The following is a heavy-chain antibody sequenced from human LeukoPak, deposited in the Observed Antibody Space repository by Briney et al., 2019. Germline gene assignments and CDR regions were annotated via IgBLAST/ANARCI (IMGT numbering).Heavy chain of an antibody. V-gene: IGHV4-4*02. Sequence: SETLSLTCAVSGGSITSTNWWTWVRQPPGKGLEWIGEIYHSGKANYNPSLKSRVTISVDTSKNQFSLKLSSVTAADTAVYYCARGLSPRINMVRGVRPPFRGVFDYWGQGTLVTVSS. J-gene: IGHJ4*02. CDR1: GGSITSTNW. CDR3: ARGLSPRINMVRGVRPPFRGVFDY. D-gene: IGHD3-10*01. CDR2: IYHSGKA.